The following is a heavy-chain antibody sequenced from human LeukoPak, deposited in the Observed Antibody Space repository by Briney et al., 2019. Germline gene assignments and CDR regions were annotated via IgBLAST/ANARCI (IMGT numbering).Heavy chain of an antibody. CDR1: GFTFSDYY. CDR3: ARDSYSSSSPIDY. CDR2: IKQDGSEK. J-gene: IGHJ4*02. Sequence: GGSLRLSCAASGFTFSDYYMSWVRQAPGKGLEWVANIKQDGSEKYYVDSVKGRFTISRDNAKNSLYLQMNSLRAEDTAVYYCARDSYSSSSPIDYWGQGTLVTVSS. D-gene: IGHD6-6*01. V-gene: IGHV3-7*01.